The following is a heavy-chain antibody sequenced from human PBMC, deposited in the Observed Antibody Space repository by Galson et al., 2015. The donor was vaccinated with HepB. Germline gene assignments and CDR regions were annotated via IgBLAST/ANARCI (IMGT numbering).Heavy chain of an antibody. D-gene: IGHD1-26*01. CDR2: IGTAGET. V-gene: IGHV3-13*01. CDR1: GFTFSTYD. Sequence: SLRLSCAASGFTFSTYDMHWVRQVTGKGLEWVSTIGTAGETYYPGSVKGRFTISGENAKKSVYLQMNSLRGGDTAVYYCARGEGIVGGGDFDYWGQGTLVTVSS. J-gene: IGHJ4*02. CDR3: ARGEGIVGGGDFDY.